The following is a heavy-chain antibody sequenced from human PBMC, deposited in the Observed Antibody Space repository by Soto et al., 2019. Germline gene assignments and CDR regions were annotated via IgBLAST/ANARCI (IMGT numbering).Heavy chain of an antibody. J-gene: IGHJ5*02. V-gene: IGHV3-30-3*01. CDR2: ISYDGSNK. CDR1: GFTFSSYA. Sequence: QVQLVESGGGVVQPGRSLRLSCAASGFTFSSYAMHWVRQAPGKGLEWVAVISYDGSNKYYADSVKGRFTISRYNSKNTLYLQMNSLRAEDTAVYYCAREFDINLVGRIAAADDRGKPLDPWGQGTLVTVSS. CDR3: AREFDINLVGRIAAADDRGKPLDP. D-gene: IGHD6-13*01.